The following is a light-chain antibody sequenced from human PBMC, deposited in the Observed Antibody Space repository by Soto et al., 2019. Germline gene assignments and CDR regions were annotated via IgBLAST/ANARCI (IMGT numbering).Light chain of an antibody. CDR2: GAS. V-gene: IGKV3-20*01. CDR1: PSVSSSY. J-gene: IGKJ1*01. Sequence: EIVVTRSPGTLSLSPGERDTLSCRASPSVSSSYLAWYQQKPGQAPRLLIYGASSRATGIPDRFSGRGSGADVTLTISRLEPGDFPLNYGEQYGYAPWTVRVGTKVDIK. CDR3: EQYGYAPWT.